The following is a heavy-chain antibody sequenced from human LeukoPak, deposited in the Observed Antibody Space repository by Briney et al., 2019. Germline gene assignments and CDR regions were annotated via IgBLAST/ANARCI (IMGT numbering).Heavy chain of an antibody. Sequence: SETLSLTCTVSGGSISNSNYYWGWIRQPPGKGLEWIGSIYYSGSTYYNPSLKSRVTISVDTSKNQFSLKLSSVTAADTAVYYCARVEYYYDSRRTINWFDPWGQGTLVTVSS. V-gene: IGHV4-39*07. CDR3: ARVEYYYDSRRTINWFDP. CDR2: IYYSGST. CDR1: GGSISNSNYY. J-gene: IGHJ5*02. D-gene: IGHD3-22*01.